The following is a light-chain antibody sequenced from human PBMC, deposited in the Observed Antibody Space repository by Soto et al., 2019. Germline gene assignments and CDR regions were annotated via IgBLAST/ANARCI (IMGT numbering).Light chain of an antibody. J-gene: IGKJ5*01. V-gene: IGKV3-20*01. Sequence: EIVLTPSPATLSLSPVEIATLSCIASQSVSSSYLAWYQQKPGQAPRLLIYGASSRATGIPDRFSGSGSGTDFTLTITRLEPEDSAVYFCQQYTGPPTTFGQGTRLEIK. CDR2: GAS. CDR1: QSVSSSY. CDR3: QQYTGPPTT.